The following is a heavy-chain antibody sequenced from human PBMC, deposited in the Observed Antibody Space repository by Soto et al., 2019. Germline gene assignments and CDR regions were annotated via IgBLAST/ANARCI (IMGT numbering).Heavy chain of an antibody. J-gene: IGHJ4*02. CDR3: ARYSGSYPRGLDY. D-gene: IGHD1-26*01. V-gene: IGHV3-72*01. Sequence: EVQLVESGGGLVQPGGSLRLSCAASGFTFSDHYMEWVRQAPGKGLEWVGRIRNKANRYNTEYAASVKGRFTISSDDARDSLYLQMNSLKTEDTAVFYCARYSGSYPRGLDYWGQSTPVIVSS. CDR1: GFTFSDHY. CDR2: IRNKANRYNT.